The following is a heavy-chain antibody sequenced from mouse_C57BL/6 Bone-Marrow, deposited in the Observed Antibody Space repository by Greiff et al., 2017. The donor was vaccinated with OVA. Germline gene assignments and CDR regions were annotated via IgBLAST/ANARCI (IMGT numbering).Heavy chain of an antibody. J-gene: IGHJ2*01. CDR1: GYTFTSYG. CDR3: ALGRSDY. V-gene: IGHV1-81*01. Sequence: QVQLQHSGAELARPGASVKLSCKASGYTFTSYGISWVKQRTGQGLEWIGEIYPRSGNTYYNEKFKGKATLTADKSSSTAYMELRSLTSEDSAVYFCALGRSDYWGQGTTLTVSS. D-gene: IGHD4-1*01. CDR2: IYPRSGNT.